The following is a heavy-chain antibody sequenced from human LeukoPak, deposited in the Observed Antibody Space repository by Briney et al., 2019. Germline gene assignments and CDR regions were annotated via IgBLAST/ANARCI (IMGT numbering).Heavy chain of an antibody. D-gene: IGHD6-13*01. CDR1: GFTFSSYG. J-gene: IGHJ4*02. CDR3: AKDRDIAAAGYYFDY. V-gene: IGHV3-30*18. Sequence: GGSLRLSCAASGFTFSSYGMHWVRQAPGKGLQWVAVISYDGSDKYYADSVKGRFTISRDNSKNTLYLQMNSLRAEDTAVYYCAKDRDIAAAGYYFDYWGQGTLVTASS. CDR2: ISYDGSDK.